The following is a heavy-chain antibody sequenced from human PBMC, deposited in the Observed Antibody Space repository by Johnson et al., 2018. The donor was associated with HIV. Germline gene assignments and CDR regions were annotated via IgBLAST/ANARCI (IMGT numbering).Heavy chain of an antibody. Sequence: QVQLVESGGGVVQPGGSLRLSCAASGFTFSSYGMHWVRQAPGKGLEWVAFIRYDGSNKYYADSVKGRFTISRDNSKNTLYLQMNSLRAEDTDVYYCAKGRARTAARQPRGDAFAIWGQGTMVTVSS. CDR3: AKGRARTAARQPRGDAFAI. J-gene: IGHJ3*02. D-gene: IGHD6-6*01. CDR2: IRYDGSNK. CDR1: GFTFSSYG. V-gene: IGHV3-30*02.